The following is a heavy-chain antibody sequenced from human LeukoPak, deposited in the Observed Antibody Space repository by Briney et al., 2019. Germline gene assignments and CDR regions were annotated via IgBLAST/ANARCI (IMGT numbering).Heavy chain of an antibody. Sequence: GASVKVSCKASGYTFTGYYMHWVRQAPGQGLEWMGWINPNSGGTNYAQKFQGRVTMTRDTSISTAYMELSRLRSDDTAVYHCARGLSGSGSYYDYGMDVWGQGTTVTVSS. J-gene: IGHJ6*02. V-gene: IGHV1-2*02. CDR1: GYTFTGYY. CDR3: ARGLSGSGSYYDYGMDV. D-gene: IGHD3-10*01. CDR2: INPNSGGT.